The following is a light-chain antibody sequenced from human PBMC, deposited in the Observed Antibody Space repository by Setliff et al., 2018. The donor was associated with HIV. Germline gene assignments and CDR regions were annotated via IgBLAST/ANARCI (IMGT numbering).Light chain of an antibody. J-gene: IGKJ5*01. V-gene: IGKV4-1*01. CDR1: QSVLYSSNNKNY. CDR2: WAS. Sequence: DIVMTQSPDSLAVSLGERATINCKSSQSVLYSSNNKNYLAWYQQKPGQPPKLLIYWASTRESGVPGRFSGSGSGTDFTLTISSLQAEDVAVYYCQQYYSTPPITFGQGTRLEIK. CDR3: QQYYSTPPIT.